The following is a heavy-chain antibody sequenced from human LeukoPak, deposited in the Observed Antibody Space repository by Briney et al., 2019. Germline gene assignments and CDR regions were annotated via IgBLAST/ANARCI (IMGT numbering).Heavy chain of an antibody. CDR2: ISAYNGNT. Sequence: ASVKASCKASGYTFTGYGISWVRQAPGQGLEWMGWISAYNGNTNYAQKLQGRVTMTTDTSTSTAYMELRSLRSDDTAVYYCARKYCSSTSCYGGNAFDIWGQETMVTVSS. V-gene: IGHV1-18*04. CDR3: ARKYCSSTSCYGGNAFDI. J-gene: IGHJ3*02. D-gene: IGHD2-2*01. CDR1: GYTFTGYG.